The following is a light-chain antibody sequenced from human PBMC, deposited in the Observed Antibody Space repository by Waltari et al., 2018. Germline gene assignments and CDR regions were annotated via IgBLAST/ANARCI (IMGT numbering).Light chain of an antibody. CDR2: AAS. Sequence: DIQMTQSPSSLSASVGDRVTITCRASQSISSYLNWYQQKPGKAPKLLIYAASSLQSGVPSRFSGRGSGTDFTLTISSLQPEDFATYYCQQANSFPPTFGGGTKVEIK. J-gene: IGKJ4*01. V-gene: IGKV1-39*01. CDR3: QQANSFPPT. CDR1: QSISSY.